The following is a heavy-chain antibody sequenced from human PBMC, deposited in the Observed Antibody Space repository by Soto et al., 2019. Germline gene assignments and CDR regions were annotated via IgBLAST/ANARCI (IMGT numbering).Heavy chain of an antibody. V-gene: IGHV3-73*01. CDR3: IRGGSPYYYDY. CDR2: ILSKAGNYAT. CDR1: GFIFSGSA. Sequence: EVQLVESGGGLVQSGGSLKLSCAASGFIFSGSAVHWVRQASGKGLEWVGRILSKAGNYATAYPASMKGRFTISRDDSENTAFLQMNSLKTEDTAVYYCIRGGSPYYYDYWGQGNLVAVSS. J-gene: IGHJ4*02.